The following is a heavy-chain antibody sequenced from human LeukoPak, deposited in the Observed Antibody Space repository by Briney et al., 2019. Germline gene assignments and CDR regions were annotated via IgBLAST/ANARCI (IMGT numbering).Heavy chain of an antibody. CDR2: ISGSGGST. CDR1: GFTFSSYA. V-gene: IGHV3-23*01. J-gene: IGHJ6*03. Sequence: PGGSPRLSCAASGFTFSSYAMSWVRQAPGKGLEWVSAISGSGGSTYYADSVKGRFTISRDNAKNSLYLQMNSLRAEDTALYYCAKSYEPEENYYMDVWGKGTTVTVSS. D-gene: IGHD3-16*01. CDR3: AKSYEPEENYYMDV.